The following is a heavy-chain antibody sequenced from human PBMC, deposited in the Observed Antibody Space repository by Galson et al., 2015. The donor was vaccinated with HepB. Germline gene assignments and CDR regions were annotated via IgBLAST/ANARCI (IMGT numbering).Heavy chain of an antibody. CDR3: AKVFPEKTDGWYRQALYYFDS. CDR1: GFTFSYYA. J-gene: IGHJ4*01. V-gene: IGHV3-23*01. CDR2: ITPSGDNT. D-gene: IGHD6-19*01. Sequence: SLRLSCAASGFTFSYYAMSWVRQAPGKGLEWVSAITPSGDNTYSADSMKGRFTISRDNSKNTLFLQMNSLRADDTAIYFCAKVFPEKTDGWYRQALYYFDSWCHGTRVTVSS.